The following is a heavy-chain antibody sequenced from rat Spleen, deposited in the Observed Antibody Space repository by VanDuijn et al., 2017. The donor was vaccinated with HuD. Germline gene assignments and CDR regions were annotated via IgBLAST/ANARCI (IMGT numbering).Heavy chain of an antibody. D-gene: IGHD1-5*01. J-gene: IGHJ2*01. V-gene: IGHV2-15*01. Sequence: QVQLKESGPGLVQPSQTLSLTCTVSGFSLTSYTVSWVRQPPGKGLEWIGAIWSGGSTDYNSALKSRLSISRDTSKSQVILKMNSLQTEDTAIYFCTRAGNIGTTAFDYWGQGVMVTVSS. CDR1: GFSLTSYT. CDR2: IWSGGST. CDR3: TRAGNIGTTAFDY.